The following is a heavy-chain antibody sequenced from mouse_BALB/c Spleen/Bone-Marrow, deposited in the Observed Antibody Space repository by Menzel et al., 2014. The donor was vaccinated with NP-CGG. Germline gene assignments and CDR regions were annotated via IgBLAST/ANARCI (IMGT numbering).Heavy chain of an antibody. J-gene: IGHJ4*01. V-gene: IGHV1-67*01. D-gene: IGHD2-2*01. CDR2: ISIYYDNT. CDR1: GYTFTDYA. Sequence: VKLVESGPELVRPGESVKISCKGSGYTFTDYALHWVKPSHAKSLEWIGVISIYYDNTNYNQKFKGKATMTVDKSSSTAYMELARLTSEDSAIYYCARTYGYEGYYYAMDYWGQGTSVTVSS. CDR3: ARTYGYEGYYYAMDY.